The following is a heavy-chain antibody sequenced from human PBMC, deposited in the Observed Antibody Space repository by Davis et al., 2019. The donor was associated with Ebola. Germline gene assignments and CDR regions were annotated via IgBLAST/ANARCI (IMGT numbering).Heavy chain of an antibody. J-gene: IGHJ4*02. CDR1: GYTFTGYY. CDR2: INPNSGNT. Sequence: ASVKVSCKASGYTFTGYYIHWVRQAPGQGLEWMGQINPNSGNTGYAQKFQGRVTMTRNTSISTAYMEVSSLRSEDTAVYYCARRLGVSKDTRHDHWGQGTLVTVSS. D-gene: IGHD2-15*01. V-gene: IGHV1-8*02. CDR3: ARRLGVSKDTRHDH.